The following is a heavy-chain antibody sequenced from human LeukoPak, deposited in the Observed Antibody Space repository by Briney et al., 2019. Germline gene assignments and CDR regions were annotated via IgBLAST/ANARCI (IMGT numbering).Heavy chain of an antibody. D-gene: IGHD6-6*01. CDR1: GFSFSGHW. CDR2: ISPTGSTT. CDR3: ARGPNSNWSGLDF. Sequence: GGSLRLSCTASGFSFSGHWMHWARQLPGKGLVWVSRISPTGSTTSYADSVKGRFTVSRDNAENTLYLQVNNLRAEDTAVYYCARGPNSNWSGLDFWGQGTLLTVSS. V-gene: IGHV3-74*01. J-gene: IGHJ4*02.